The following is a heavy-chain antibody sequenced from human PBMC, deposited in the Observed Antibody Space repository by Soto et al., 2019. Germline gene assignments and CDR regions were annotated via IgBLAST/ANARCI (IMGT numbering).Heavy chain of an antibody. CDR3: ASTIFGVVIDGYYYYYMDV. D-gene: IGHD3-3*01. CDR1: GGSISSSSYY. Sequence: QLQLQESGPGLVKPSETLSLTCTVSGGSISSSSYYWGWIRQPPGKGLEWIGSIYYSGSTYYNPSLKSRVTISVDTSKNQFSLKLSSVTAADTAVYYCASTIFGVVIDGYYYYYMDVWGKGTTVTVSS. CDR2: IYYSGST. J-gene: IGHJ6*03. V-gene: IGHV4-39*01.